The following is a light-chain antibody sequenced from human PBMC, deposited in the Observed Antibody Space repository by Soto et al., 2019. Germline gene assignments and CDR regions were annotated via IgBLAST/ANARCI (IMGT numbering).Light chain of an antibody. J-gene: IGLJ2*01. CDR3: ISYTRSSTLV. CDR2: DVS. V-gene: IGLV2-14*01. CDR1: SSDVGAYNY. Sequence: QSALTQPASVSGSPGQSITISCTGTSSDVGAYNYVSWYQQHPGQAPKLMIYDVSNRPSGVSNRFSGSKSGNTASLTISGLQAEDEADYYCISYTRSSTLVFGGGTKVTVL.